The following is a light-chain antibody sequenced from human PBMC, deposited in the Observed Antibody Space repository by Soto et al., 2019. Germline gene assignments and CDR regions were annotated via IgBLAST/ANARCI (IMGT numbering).Light chain of an antibody. V-gene: IGKV2-30*01. CDR3: MQGTMWPYA. J-gene: IGKJ2*01. Sequence: DAVMTQSPLSLSVTLGQPASFSCRSSQSLEYHNGDTYLNWFQQRPGQSPRRLSYKVSNRDSGGPDSFSGGGSGTDFTLRISRVEAEDVGVYYCMQGTMWPYAFGQGTKLEIK. CDR1: QSLEYHNGDTY. CDR2: KVS.